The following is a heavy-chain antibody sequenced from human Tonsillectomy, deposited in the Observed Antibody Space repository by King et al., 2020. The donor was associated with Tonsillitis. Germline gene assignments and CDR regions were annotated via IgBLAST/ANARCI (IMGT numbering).Heavy chain of an antibody. CDR1: GFAFSTYW. V-gene: IGHV3-74*01. D-gene: IGHD1-7*01. J-gene: IGHJ5*02. Sequence: VQLVESGGGLVQPGGSLRLSCAASGFAFSTYWMHWVRQAPGKGLMWVSRVSDDGINKHYADSVKGRFTISRDNAENILYLQMNNLRAEDTAVYYCARPTAMTGTPDMWFDPWGQGTLVTVSS. CDR2: VSDDGINK. CDR3: ARPTAMTGTPDMWFDP.